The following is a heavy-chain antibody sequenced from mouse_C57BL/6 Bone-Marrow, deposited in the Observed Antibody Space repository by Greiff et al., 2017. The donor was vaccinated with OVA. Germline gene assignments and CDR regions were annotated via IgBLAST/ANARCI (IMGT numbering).Heavy chain of an antibody. CDR1: GFTFSRYG. J-gene: IGHJ2*01. V-gene: IGHV5-6*01. CDR2: ISSGGSYT. CDR3: ARTFSTTVVEGFDY. Sequence: EVKVVESGGDLVKPGGSLKLSCAASGFTFSRYGMSWVRQTPDKRLEWVATISSGGSYTYYPDSVKGRFTISRDNAKNTLYLPMSSLKSEDTAMYYGARTFSTTVVEGFDYWGQGTTLTVSS. D-gene: IGHD1-1*01.